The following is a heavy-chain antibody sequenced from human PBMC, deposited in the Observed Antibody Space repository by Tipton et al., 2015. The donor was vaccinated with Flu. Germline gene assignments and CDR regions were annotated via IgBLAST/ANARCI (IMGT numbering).Heavy chain of an antibody. CDR1: GYSISSGYY. Sequence: TLSLTCTVSGYSISSGYYWGWIRQPPEKGLEWIGSIYHSGSTYYNPSLKSRVTISVDTSKNQFSLKLSSVTAADTAVYYCARVLQWELRRGWFDPWGQGTLVTVSS. D-gene: IGHD1-26*01. CDR3: ARVLQWELRRGWFDP. V-gene: IGHV4-38-2*02. J-gene: IGHJ5*02. CDR2: IYHSGST.